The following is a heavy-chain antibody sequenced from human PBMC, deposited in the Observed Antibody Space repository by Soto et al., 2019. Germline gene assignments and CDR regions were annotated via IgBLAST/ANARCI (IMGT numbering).Heavy chain of an antibody. CDR1: GFTFNNYA. J-gene: IGHJ4*02. CDR2: ISATGGST. V-gene: IGHV3-23*01. Sequence: GSLRLSCAASGFTFNNYAMNWVRQAPGKGLEWVATISATGGSTYYADSVKGRFTISRDNSKNTLYLQMNGLRVEDTAVYYCAKDRLAGNFDYWGQGPHVTVSS. CDR3: AKDRLAGNFDY.